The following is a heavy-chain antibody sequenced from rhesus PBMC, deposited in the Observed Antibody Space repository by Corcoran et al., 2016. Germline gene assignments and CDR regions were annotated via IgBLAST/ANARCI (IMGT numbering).Heavy chain of an antibody. CDR3: SRGGNYFDS. J-gene: IGHJ4*01. CDR1: GSSISSYY. CDR2: IRGGRGST. V-gene: IGHV4-165*01. Sequence: QVQLQESGPGLVKPSETLPLTCVVSGSSISSYYWSWIRQSPGKGLKWIGYIRGGRGSTNYNPSLKSRVTISRDPSKNQFSLKVTSVTAADTAVYYCSRGGNYFDSWGQGVLVTVSS.